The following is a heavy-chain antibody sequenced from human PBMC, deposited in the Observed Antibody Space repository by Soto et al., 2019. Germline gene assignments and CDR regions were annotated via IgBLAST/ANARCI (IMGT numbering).Heavy chain of an antibody. D-gene: IGHD5-12*01. Sequence: QGQLVQSGGEVKKPGASVQVSCKASGYTFTIYGINWVRQAPGQGLEWMGWIRPDNGNTNYAQRLQGRVTMTTDTSTSTAYLELRSLRSDATAVYYCARALGYSGYAGMDVWGQGTTVTVSS. CDR1: GYTFTIYG. V-gene: IGHV1-18*01. J-gene: IGHJ6*02. CDR3: ARALGYSGYAGMDV. CDR2: IRPDNGNT.